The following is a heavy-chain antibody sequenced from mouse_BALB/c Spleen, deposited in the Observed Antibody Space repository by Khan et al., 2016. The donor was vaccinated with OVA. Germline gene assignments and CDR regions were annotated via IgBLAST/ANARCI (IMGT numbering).Heavy chain of an antibody. CDR3: ERGNYYGSNSWFAY. CDR1: GYSFTDYT. D-gene: IGHD1-1*01. J-gene: IGHJ3*01. Sequence: EVQLQQSRPELVKPGASMKISCKASGYSFTDYTMNWVKQSHGKNLEWIGLINPYNGFTTYNHKFKSKATLTVHKSSSTAYMELLSLTSEDSAVYYCERGNYYGSNSWFAYWGQGTLVTDSA. V-gene: IGHV1-18*01. CDR2: INPYNGFT.